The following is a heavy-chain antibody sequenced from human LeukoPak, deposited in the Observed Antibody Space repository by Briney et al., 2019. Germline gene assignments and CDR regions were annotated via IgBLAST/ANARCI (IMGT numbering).Heavy chain of an antibody. CDR1: GGSFSGYY. V-gene: IGHV4-34*01. Sequence: SETLSLTCAVYGGSFSGYYWSWIRQPPGKGLEWIGEINHSGSTNYNPSLKSRVTISVDTSKNQFSLKLSSVTAADTAVYYCARDYYDSSGYRWLVSSGAFDIWGQGTMVTVSS. CDR2: INHSGST. D-gene: IGHD3-22*01. CDR3: ARDYYDSSGYRWLVSSGAFDI. J-gene: IGHJ3*02.